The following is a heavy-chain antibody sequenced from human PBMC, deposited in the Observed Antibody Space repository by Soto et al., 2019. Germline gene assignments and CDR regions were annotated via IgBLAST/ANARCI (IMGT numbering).Heavy chain of an antibody. D-gene: IGHD2-8*01. J-gene: IGHJ6*02. Sequence: ASVKVSCKASGYSFTDYHIHWVRQAPGQGLEWLGRINPKSGGTSTAQKFQGWVTMTTDTSISTASMELTRLTPDDTAIYYCARGDSTDCSNGVCSFFYNHDMDVWGQGTTVTVYS. CDR1: GYSFTDYH. CDR2: INPKSGGT. V-gene: IGHV1-2*04. CDR3: ARGDSTDCSNGVCSFFYNHDMDV.